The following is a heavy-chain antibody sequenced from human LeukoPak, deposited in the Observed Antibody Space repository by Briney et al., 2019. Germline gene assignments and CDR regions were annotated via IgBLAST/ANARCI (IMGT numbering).Heavy chain of an antibody. CDR1: GYTLTELS. V-gene: IGHV1-24*01. D-gene: IGHD1-26*01. Sequence: ASMKVSCKVSGYTLTELSMHWVRQAPGKGLEWMGGFDPEDGETIYAQKFQGRVTMTEDTSTDTAYMELSSLRSEDTAVYYCATGVGATNWFDPWGQGTLVTVSS. J-gene: IGHJ5*02. CDR2: FDPEDGET. CDR3: ATGVGATNWFDP.